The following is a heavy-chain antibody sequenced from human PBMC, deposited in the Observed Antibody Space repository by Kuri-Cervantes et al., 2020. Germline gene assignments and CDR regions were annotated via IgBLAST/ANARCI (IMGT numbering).Heavy chain of an antibody. Sequence: GESLKISCAASGFTVSSNYMSWVRQAPGKGLEWVSVIYSGGSTYYADSVKGRFTISRDNSKNTLYLQMNSLRAGDTAVYYCARGRRGEPRAFDYWGQGTLVTVSS. D-gene: IGHD3-10*01. CDR2: IYSGGST. CDR1: GFTVSSNY. CDR3: ARGRRGEPRAFDY. V-gene: IGHV3-66*01. J-gene: IGHJ4*02.